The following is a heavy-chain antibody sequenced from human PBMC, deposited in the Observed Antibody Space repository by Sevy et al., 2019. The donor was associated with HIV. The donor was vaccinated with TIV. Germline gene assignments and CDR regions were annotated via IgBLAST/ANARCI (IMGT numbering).Heavy chain of an antibody. CDR3: AKTRECHKDNSGYLDF. V-gene: IGHV1-24*01. CDR2: FDPENGET. D-gene: IGHD3-22*01. Sequence: ATVKVSCKVSGYTLTEFSTHWVRQAPGKGLEWMGRFDPENGETIYAQKFQGRVTLTEDTSTDTAYMELRSLKSEDTAVYYCAKTRECHKDNSGYLDFWGQGTLVTVSS. CDR1: GYTLTEFS. J-gene: IGHJ4*02.